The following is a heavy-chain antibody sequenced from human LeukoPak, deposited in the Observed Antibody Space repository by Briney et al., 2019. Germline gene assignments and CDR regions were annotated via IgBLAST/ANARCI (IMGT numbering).Heavy chain of an antibody. CDR2: IGGNGVGT. CDR3: VNQISGWVN. D-gene: IGHD6-19*01. CDR1: GFTFSTLT. J-gene: IGHJ4*02. V-gene: IGHV3-64D*06. Sequence: GGSVRLSCSASGFTFSTLTMHWVRQAPGKGLEYVSAIGGNGVGTYYADSVKGRFTVSRDNSKNSLYLQMSSLRAEDTAVYYCVNQISGWVNWGQGTRVPLFS.